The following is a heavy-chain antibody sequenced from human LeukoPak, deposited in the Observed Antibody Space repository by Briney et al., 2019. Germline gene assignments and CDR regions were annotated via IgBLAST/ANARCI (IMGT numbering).Heavy chain of an antibody. V-gene: IGHV4-34*01. J-gene: IGHJ4*02. Sequence: SETLSLTCAVYGGSSSGDYWSWIRQPPGKGLEWIGEINHSGSSNYNPSLKSRVTISVDTSKNQFSLKLSSVTAADTAVYYCARVKSYNWKRGFDYWGQGTLVTVSS. D-gene: IGHD1-20*01. CDR3: ARVKSYNWKRGFDY. CDR1: GGSSSGDY. CDR2: INHSGSS.